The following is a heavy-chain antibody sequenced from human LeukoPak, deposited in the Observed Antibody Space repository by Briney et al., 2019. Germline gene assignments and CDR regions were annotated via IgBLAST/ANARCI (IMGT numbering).Heavy chain of an antibody. CDR1: GFTFSSYA. D-gene: IGHD5-18*01. J-gene: IGHJ4*02. V-gene: IGHV3-30*04. Sequence: GGSLRLSCAASGFTFSSYAMHWVRQAPGKGLEWVAVISYDGSNKYYADSVKGRFTISRDNSKNTLYLQMNSLRAEDTAVYYCASAAPNTAMEHFDYWGQGTLVTVSS. CDR3: ASAAPNTAMEHFDY. CDR2: ISYDGSNK.